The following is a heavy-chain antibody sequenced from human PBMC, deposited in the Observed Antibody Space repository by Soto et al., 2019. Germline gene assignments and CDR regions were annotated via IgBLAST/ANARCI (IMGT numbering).Heavy chain of an antibody. J-gene: IGHJ4*02. D-gene: IGHD3-10*01. V-gene: IGHV4-30-4*01. Sequence: SETLSLTCTVSGGSISSGDYYWSWIRQPPGKGLEWIGYIYYSGSTYYNPSLKSRVTISVDRSKNQFSLKLSSVTAADTAVYYCARGLNYYGSGSYPDYWGQGTLVTVSS. CDR3: ARGLNYYGSGSYPDY. CDR1: GGSISSGDYY. CDR2: IYYSGST.